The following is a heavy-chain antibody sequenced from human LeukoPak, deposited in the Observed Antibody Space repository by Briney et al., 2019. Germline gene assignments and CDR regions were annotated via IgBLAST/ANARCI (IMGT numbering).Heavy chain of an antibody. CDR3: AKLSFSGGNCYGLSCAFDI. V-gene: IGHV3-30*18. CDR2: ISYDGNNK. J-gene: IGHJ3*02. Sequence: QAGGSLRLSCAASVFTFSNYGMHWVRQAPGKGLEWVAVISYDGNNKYYADSVKGRFTISRDNSKNTLYLQMNSLRAEDTAVYYCAKLSFSGGNCYGLSCAFDIWGQGTMVTVSS. CDR1: VFTFSNYG. D-gene: IGHD2-15*01.